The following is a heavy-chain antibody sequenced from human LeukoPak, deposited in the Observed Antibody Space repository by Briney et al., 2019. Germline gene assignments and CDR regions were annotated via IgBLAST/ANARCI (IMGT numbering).Heavy chain of an antibody. CDR2: ISSGGSNK. D-gene: IGHD3-10*01. Sequence: QPGRSLRLSCAASGFTFSSFGMHWVREAPGKGLDWVAVISSGGSNKHYADSVKSRFPISRDNSQNSLSPQMNSLRPEDTAVYFCAKDQAAFGHYDFDYWGQGTLVTVSP. CDR1: GFTFSSFG. J-gene: IGHJ4*02. CDR3: AKDQAAFGHYDFDY. V-gene: IGHV3-30*18.